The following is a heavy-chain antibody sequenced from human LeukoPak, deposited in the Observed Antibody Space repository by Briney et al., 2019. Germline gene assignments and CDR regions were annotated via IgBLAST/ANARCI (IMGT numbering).Heavy chain of an antibody. J-gene: IGHJ3*02. Sequence: GGSLRLSCAASGFTFSDAWMSWVRQAPGKGLEWVSGISGSGGNTYYADSVKGRFTISRDNSKNTLYLKMNSLRAEDTAVYYPLGYCSRTSCLDAFDIWGQGTMVTVSS. CDR2: ISGSGGNT. CDR1: GFTFSDAW. D-gene: IGHD2-2*01. V-gene: IGHV3-23*01. CDR3: LGYCSRTSCLDAFDI.